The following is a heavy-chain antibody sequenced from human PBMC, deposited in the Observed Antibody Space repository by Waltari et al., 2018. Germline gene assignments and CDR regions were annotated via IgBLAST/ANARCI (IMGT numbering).Heavy chain of an antibody. J-gene: IGHJ5*02. Sequence: QAHLVQSGAEVKKPGASVKVSCKASGYTFSNYAMHWVRQAPGQGLRWMGWINAANTNTRYSKKLEGIFTITRDTSANTVYMELSSLRSEDTAVYFCARERSSGNQDNWFDPWGQGTLVTVSS. CDR3: ARERSSGNQDNWFDP. CDR2: INAANTNT. V-gene: IGHV1-3*01. CDR1: GYTFSNYA. D-gene: IGHD1-26*01.